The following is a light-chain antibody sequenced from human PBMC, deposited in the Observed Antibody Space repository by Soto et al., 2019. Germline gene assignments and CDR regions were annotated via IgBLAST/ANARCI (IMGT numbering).Light chain of an antibody. CDR1: QSVSSY. CDR2: DAS. J-gene: IGKJ2*01. CDR3: QQRSNWPPYT. Sequence: EIVLTQSPAILSLSPGEIATLSCRASQSVSSYLAWYQQKPGQAPRLLIYDASNRATGIPARFSVSGSGTDFTLTISSLEPEDFAVYYCQQRSNWPPYTFGQGTKLEIK. V-gene: IGKV3-11*01.